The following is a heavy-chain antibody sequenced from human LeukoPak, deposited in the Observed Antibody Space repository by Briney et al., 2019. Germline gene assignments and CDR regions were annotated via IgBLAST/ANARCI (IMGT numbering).Heavy chain of an antibody. CDR2: INPSGGNT. CDR3: AREKDTAMVSLDY. Sequence: ASVKVSCKASGYTFTSYYMHWVQQAPGQGLELMGIINPSGGNTNYAQKFQGRVTMTRDTSTSTVYMELSSLRSEDTAVYYCAREKDTAMVSLDYWGQGTLATVSS. V-gene: IGHV1-46*01. J-gene: IGHJ4*02. D-gene: IGHD5-18*01. CDR1: GYTFTSYY.